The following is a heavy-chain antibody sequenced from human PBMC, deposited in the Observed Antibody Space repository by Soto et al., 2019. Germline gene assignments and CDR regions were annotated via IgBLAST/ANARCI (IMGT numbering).Heavy chain of an antibody. J-gene: IGHJ4*02. CDR2: IIPIFGTA. V-gene: IGHV1-69*01. D-gene: IGHD1-26*01. Sequence: QVQLVQSGAEVKKPGSSVKVSCKASGGTFSSYSINWVRQAPGQGLEWMGEIIPIFGTANYAQKFQGRVTINADESTSTAYMELSSLISEDTAVYYCARDGGRHSGGIDYWGQGTLVTVSS. CDR1: GGTFSSYS. CDR3: ARDGGRHSGGIDY.